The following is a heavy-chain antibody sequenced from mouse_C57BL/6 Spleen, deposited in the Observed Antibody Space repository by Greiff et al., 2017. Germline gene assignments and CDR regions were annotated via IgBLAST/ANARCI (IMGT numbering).Heavy chain of an antibody. CDR1: GFNIKDYY. Sequence: VQLQQSGAELVRPGASVKLSCTASGFNIKDYYMHWVKQRPEQGLEWIGRIDPEDGDTEYAPEFQGKATMTADTSSNTSYLQLSSLTSEDTAVYYCTKITTGGAGYFGGWGTGTTVTVSS. CDR3: TKITTGGAGYFGG. V-gene: IGHV14-1*01. CDR2: IDPEDGDT. J-gene: IGHJ1*03. D-gene: IGHD1-1*01.